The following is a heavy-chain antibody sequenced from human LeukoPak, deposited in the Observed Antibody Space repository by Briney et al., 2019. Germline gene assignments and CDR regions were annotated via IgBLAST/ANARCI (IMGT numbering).Heavy chain of an antibody. Sequence: GGSLRLSCAASGFIFNTYALHWVRQVPGKGLEWVTIISFDGVNKYYADSVKGRFTISRDNAKKSLYLQMSSLRAEDTAVYYCARVYSSSWYSGYLYMDVWGKGTTVTVSS. V-gene: IGHV3-30-3*01. CDR3: ARVYSSSWYSGYLYMDV. D-gene: IGHD6-13*01. CDR2: ISFDGVNK. J-gene: IGHJ6*03. CDR1: GFIFNTYA.